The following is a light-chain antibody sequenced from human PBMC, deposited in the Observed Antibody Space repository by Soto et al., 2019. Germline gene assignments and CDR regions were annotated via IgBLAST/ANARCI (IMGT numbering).Light chain of an antibody. Sequence: DIQMTQSPSSLSASVGDRVTITCRASQSISSYLNWYQQKPGKAPKLLIYKASTLKSGVPSRFSGSGSGTEFTLTISSLQSEDFAVYYCQQYNNWPMLTFGGGTKVDIK. CDR3: QQYNNWPMLT. V-gene: IGKV1-5*03. J-gene: IGKJ4*01. CDR2: KAS. CDR1: QSISSY.